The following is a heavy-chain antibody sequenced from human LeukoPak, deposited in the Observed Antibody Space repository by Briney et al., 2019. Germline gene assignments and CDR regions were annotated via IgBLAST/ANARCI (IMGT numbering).Heavy chain of an antibody. D-gene: IGHD3-22*01. CDR2: INPNSGGT. J-gene: IGHJ4*02. Sequence: ASVKVSCKASGYTFTGYCMHWVRQAPGQGLEWMGWINPNSGGTNYAQKFQGRVTMTRDTSISTAYMELSRLRSDDTAVYYCARGRNYYDSSGYYPDYWGQGTLVTVSS. CDR1: GYTFTGYC. V-gene: IGHV1-2*02. CDR3: ARGRNYYDSSGYYPDY.